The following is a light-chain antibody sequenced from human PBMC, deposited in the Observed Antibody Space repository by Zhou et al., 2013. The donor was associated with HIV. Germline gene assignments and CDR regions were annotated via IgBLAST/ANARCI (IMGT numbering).Light chain of an antibody. V-gene: IGKV1-39*01. CDR2: AAS. CDR3: QQYNSYLYT. CDR1: QSISSY. J-gene: IGKJ2*01. Sequence: DIQMTQSPSSLSASVGDRVTITCRASQSISSYLNWYQQKPGKAPKLLIYAASSLQSGVPSRFSGSGSGTEFTLTISSLQPDDLATYYCQQYNSYLYTFGQGTKLEIK.